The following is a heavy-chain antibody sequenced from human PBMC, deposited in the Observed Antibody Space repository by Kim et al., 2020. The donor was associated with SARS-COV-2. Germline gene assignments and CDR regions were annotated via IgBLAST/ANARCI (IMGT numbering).Heavy chain of an antibody. D-gene: IGHD3-9*01. J-gene: IGHJ4*02. CDR1: GFTFTSSA. CDR3: AAVRSKASRWTGFDY. CDR2: IVVGSGNT. Sequence: SVKVSCKASGFTFTSSAVQWVRQARGQRLEWIGWIVVGSGNTNYAQKFQERVTITGDMSTSTAYMDLSSLRSEDTAVYYCAAVRSKASRWTGFDYWGQGTLVTVSS. V-gene: IGHV1-58*01.